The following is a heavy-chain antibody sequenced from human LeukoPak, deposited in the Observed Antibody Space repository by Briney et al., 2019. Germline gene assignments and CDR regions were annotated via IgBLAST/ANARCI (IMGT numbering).Heavy chain of an antibody. D-gene: IGHD6-6*01. Sequence: SETLSLTCSVSGASVSSYYWSWVRQSPDKGLEWIGYVYHSGSSSNPSLQSRVTISQDTSRNQLSLKMTSVTAADTAVYYCAKLLGEEYWGQGTLVVVSS. V-gene: IGHV4-59*02. CDR2: VYHSGS. J-gene: IGHJ4*02. CDR3: AKLLGEEY. CDR1: GASVSSYY.